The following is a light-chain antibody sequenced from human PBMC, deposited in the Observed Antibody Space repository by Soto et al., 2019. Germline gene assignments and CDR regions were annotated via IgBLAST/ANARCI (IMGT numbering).Light chain of an antibody. V-gene: IGKV1-5*01. CDR3: QQYNSYSRT. CDR2: DAS. Sequence: DIQLTRYPSTLSXXSXXXXTXXXXASQSISSWLAWYQHKPGKAPKLLIYDASNLDSGVPSRFSGSGSGTEFTLTISSLQPDDFATYYCQQYNSYSRTFGQGTKVDIK. CDR1: QSISSW. J-gene: IGKJ1*01.